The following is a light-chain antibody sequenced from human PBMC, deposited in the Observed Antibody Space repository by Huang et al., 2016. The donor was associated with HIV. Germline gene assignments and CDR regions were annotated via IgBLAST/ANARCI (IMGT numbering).Light chain of an antibody. Sequence: DIVMTQSPDSLAVSLGERATINCKSSQNVLYNSNSKDYLAWYQHKPGQPPKLLIYWASTRESGVPDRFSGSGSGADFTLTISSLQAEDVAVYYCQQYDSSPYTFGQGTRLEIK. V-gene: IGKV4-1*01. J-gene: IGKJ2*01. CDR2: WAS. CDR1: QNVLYNSNSKDY. CDR3: QQYDSSPYT.